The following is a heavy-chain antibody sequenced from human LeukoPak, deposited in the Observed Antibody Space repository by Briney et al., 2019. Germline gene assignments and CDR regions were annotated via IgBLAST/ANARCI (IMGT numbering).Heavy chain of an antibody. Sequence: GGSLRLSCAASGFTFSSYSMNWVRQAPGKGLEWVSSISSSSSYIYYADSVQGRFTISRDNATNSLYLQMNSLRAEETPVHFCASSITIFGVPDYWGQETRVTVSS. J-gene: IGHJ4*02. CDR1: GFTFSSYS. CDR3: ASSITIFGVPDY. CDR2: ISSSSSYI. V-gene: IGHV3-21*01. D-gene: IGHD3-3*01.